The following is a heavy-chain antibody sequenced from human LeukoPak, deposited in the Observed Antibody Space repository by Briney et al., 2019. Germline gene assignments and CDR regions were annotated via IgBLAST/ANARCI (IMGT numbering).Heavy chain of an antibody. Sequence: ASVKVSCKASGYTFTSYDINWVRQATGQGLEWMGWMNPNSGNTGYAQKFQGRVTMTRNTSISTAYMELSSLRSEDTAVYYCARSGYYYDSSGYYPTPFDYWGQGTLVTVSS. CDR3: ARSGYYYDSSGYYPTPFDY. D-gene: IGHD3-22*01. CDR2: MNPNSGNT. V-gene: IGHV1-8*01. J-gene: IGHJ4*02. CDR1: GYTFTSYD.